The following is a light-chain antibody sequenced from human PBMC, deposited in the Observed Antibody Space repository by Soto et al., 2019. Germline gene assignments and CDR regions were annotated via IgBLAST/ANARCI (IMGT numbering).Light chain of an antibody. CDR1: QDIGTW. V-gene: IGKV1-5*03. CDR3: QQYHIYSWT. J-gene: IGKJ1*01. CDR2: RAS. Sequence: DIQMTQSPSTLSASVGDRVTITCRASQDIGTWLAWYQQKPEQAPKVLIYRASHLESGVPSRFSASGSGTEFSLTINSLQADDFATYYCQQYHIYSWTFGQGTKVDI.